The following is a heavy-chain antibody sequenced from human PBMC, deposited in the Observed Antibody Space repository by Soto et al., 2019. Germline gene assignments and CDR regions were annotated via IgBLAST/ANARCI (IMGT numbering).Heavy chain of an antibody. CDR1: GYTFTNYY. Sequence: ASVKVSCKASGYTFTNYYIHWVRQAPVQGLEWMGVIHPGGGNANYAQRRRGRLTMSRDTSTSTVYMEVNNLRSEDTATYYCAREMDYWKYYGMDVWGEGTTVSVSS. CDR2: IHPGGGNA. V-gene: IGHV1-46*01. CDR3: AREMDYWKYYGMDV. D-gene: IGHD3-3*01. J-gene: IGHJ6*01.